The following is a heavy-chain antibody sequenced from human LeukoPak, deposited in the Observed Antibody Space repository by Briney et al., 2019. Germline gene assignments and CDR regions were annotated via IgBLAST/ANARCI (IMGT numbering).Heavy chain of an antibody. V-gene: IGHV5-51*01. CDR1: GCDFSAKW. J-gene: IGHJ5*02. CDR3: ARLAPDYADYWFDP. D-gene: IGHD4-17*01. CDR2: IYPTDSIT. Sequence: KRGESLKISCQTSGCDFSAKWIGWVRQMPGKGLEWMGIIYPTDSITRYSPSFQGHVSISVDTSINTAYLQWASLRPSDTAMYFCARLAPDYADYWFDPWGQGTLVTVSS.